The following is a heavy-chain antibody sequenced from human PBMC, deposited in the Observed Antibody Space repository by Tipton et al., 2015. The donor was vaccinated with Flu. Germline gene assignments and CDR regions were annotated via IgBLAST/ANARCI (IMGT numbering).Heavy chain of an antibody. Sequence: TLSLTCSVSSGSISGHYWNWIRQPPGKGLEWIGYIYFSGSTEYNPPLRSRVTISLDTSKKHFSLNLSSVIAADTAMYYCARGSYGELLYFDYWGQGTLDIVSS. V-gene: IGHV4-59*11. CDR2: IYFSGST. CDR3: ARGSYGELLYFDY. D-gene: IGHD1-26*01. CDR1: SGSISGHY. J-gene: IGHJ4*02.